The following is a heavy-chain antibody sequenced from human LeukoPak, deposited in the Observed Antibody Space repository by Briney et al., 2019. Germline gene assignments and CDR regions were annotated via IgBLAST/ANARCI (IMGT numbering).Heavy chain of an antibody. CDR2: ISDSGGSA. CDR3: AKARSGSTTSCYNY. D-gene: IGHD2-2*02. Sequence: GGSPRLSCAASGFTFSSYAMSWVRQAPGKGLEWVSGISDSGGSAYYADSVKGRFTISRDNSRSTLYLQMNSLRVEDTAVYYCAKARSGSTTSCYNYWGQGTLVTVSS. V-gene: IGHV3-23*01. CDR1: GFTFSSYA. J-gene: IGHJ4*02.